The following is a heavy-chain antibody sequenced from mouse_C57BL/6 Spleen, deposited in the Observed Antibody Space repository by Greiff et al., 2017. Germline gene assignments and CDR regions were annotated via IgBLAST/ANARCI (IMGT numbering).Heavy chain of an antibody. CDR1: GYTFTSYW. CDR2: IDPSDSYT. CDR3: ARHITTNYAMDY. V-gene: IGHV1-69*01. J-gene: IGHJ4*01. Sequence: QVQLQQPGAELVMPGASVKLSCKASGYTFTSYWMHWVKQRPGQGLAWIGEIDPSDSYTNYNQKFKGKSTLTVDKSSSTAYMQLSSLTSEDSAVYYCARHITTNYAMDYWGQGTSVTVSS. D-gene: IGHD1-2*01.